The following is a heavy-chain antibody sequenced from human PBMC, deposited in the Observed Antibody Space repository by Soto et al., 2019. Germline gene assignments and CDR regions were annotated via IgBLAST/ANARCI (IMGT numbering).Heavy chain of an antibody. V-gene: IGHV3-53*01. D-gene: IGHD3-16*02. CDR1: GFTVSSNY. Sequence: GGSLRLSCAASGFTVSSNYMSWVRQAPGKGLEWVSVIYSGGSTYYADSVKGRFTISRDNSKNTLYLQMNSLRAEDTAVYYCASRGRIGYYDYVWGSYRPEYLDYWGQGTLVTVSS. CDR2: IYSGGST. J-gene: IGHJ4*02. CDR3: ASRGRIGYYDYVWGSYRPEYLDY.